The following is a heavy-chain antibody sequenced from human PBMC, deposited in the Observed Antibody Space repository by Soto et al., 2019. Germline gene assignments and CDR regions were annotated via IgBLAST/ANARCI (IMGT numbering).Heavy chain of an antibody. CDR3: ARAHSSSWYYYYGMDA. J-gene: IGHJ6*02. CDR1: GFTFSSNA. V-gene: IGHV3-30-3*01. CDR2: ISYDGSNK. Sequence: GGSLRLSCAAFGFTFSSNAIHWVRQAPGKGLEWVAVISYDGSNKYYADYVKGRFTISRDNSKNTLYLQMNSLRTEDTVVYYCARAHSSSWYYYYGMDAWGQGTTVTVSS. D-gene: IGHD6-13*01.